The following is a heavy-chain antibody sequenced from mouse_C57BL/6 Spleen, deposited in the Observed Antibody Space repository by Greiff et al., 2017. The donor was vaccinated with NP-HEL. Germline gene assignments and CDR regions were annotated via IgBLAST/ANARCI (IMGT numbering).Heavy chain of an antibody. V-gene: IGHV6-3*01. CDR2: IRLKSDNYAT. CDR1: GFTFSNYW. CDR3: TGGGWDYENWYFDV. J-gene: IGHJ1*03. D-gene: IGHD2-4*01. Sequence: DVKLVESGGGLVQPGGSMKLSCVASGFTFSNYWMNWVRQSPEKGLEWVAQIRLKSDNYATHYAESVKGRFTISRDDSKSSVYLQMNNLRAEDTGIYYCTGGGWDYENWYFDVWGTGTTVTVSS.